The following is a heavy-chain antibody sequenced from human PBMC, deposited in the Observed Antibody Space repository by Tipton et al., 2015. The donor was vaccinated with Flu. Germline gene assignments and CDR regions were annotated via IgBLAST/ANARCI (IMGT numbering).Heavy chain of an antibody. Sequence: SGFTFSNYGMHWVRQAPGKGLEWVAIIWDDGSNKYYADSVKGRVTISRDNSKNTVFLQINNLRAEDTAVYYCAKDSAPVPAAIVDTFDIWGPGTMVTVSS. CDR2: IWDDGSNK. CDR1: GFTFSNYG. D-gene: IGHD2-2*01. V-gene: IGHV3-33*06. CDR3: AKDSAPVPAAIVDTFDI. J-gene: IGHJ3*02.